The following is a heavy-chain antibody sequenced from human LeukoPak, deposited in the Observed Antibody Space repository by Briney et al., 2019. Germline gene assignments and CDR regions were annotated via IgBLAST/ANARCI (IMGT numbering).Heavy chain of an antibody. CDR1: GFTFSSYG. J-gene: IGHJ6*03. CDR2: IRYDGSNK. D-gene: IGHD2/OR15-2a*01. CDR3: ARELIGLAGFYYYYMDV. Sequence: PGGSLRLSCAASGFTFSSYGMHWVRQAPGKGLEWVAFIRYDGSNKYYADSVKGRFTISRDNSKNTLYLQMGSLRAEDMAVYYCARELIGLAGFYYYYMDVWGKGTTVTVSS. V-gene: IGHV3-30*02.